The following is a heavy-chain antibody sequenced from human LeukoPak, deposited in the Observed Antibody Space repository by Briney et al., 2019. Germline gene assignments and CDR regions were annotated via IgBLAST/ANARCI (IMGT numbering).Heavy chain of an antibody. CDR2: TYYRSTWYN. V-gene: IGHV6-1*01. J-gene: IGHJ5*02. CDR1: GDSVSSNSVT. CDR3: ARRLTQYDCFDP. D-gene: IGHD2-2*01. Sequence: KRSQTLSLTCAISGDSVSSNSVTWNWIRQSPSRGPEWLGRTYYRSTWYNDYAVSVRGRITVNPDTSKNQFSLHLNSVTPEDTAVYYCARRLTQYDCFDPWGQGILVTVSS.